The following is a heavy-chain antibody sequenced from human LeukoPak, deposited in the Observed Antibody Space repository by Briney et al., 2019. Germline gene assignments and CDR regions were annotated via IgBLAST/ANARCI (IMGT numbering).Heavy chain of an antibody. CDR3: ARDTHAQGLDSGYDYLDAFDI. D-gene: IGHD5-12*01. CDR2: IKQDGSEK. V-gene: IGHV3-7*01. CDR1: GFTFSSYW. J-gene: IGHJ3*02. Sequence: PGGSLRLSCAASGFTFSSYWMSWVRQAPGKGLEWVATIKQDGSEKYYVDSVKGRFTISRDNAKNSLYLQMNSLRAEDTAVYYCARDTHAQGLDSGYDYLDAFDIWGQGTMVTVSS.